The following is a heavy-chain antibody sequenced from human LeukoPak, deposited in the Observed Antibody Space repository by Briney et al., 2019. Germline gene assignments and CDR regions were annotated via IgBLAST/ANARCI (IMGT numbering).Heavy chain of an antibody. Sequence: GGSLRLSCAASGLTFSSYAMSWVRQAPGNGLEWVSGVSGSGGTTYYADSVKGRFTISRDNSKNTLYLQMNSLRAEDTAIYYCAKDHYYGSGSPGGWGQGTLVTVSS. CDR3: AKDHYYGSGSPGG. CDR1: GLTFSSYA. D-gene: IGHD3-10*01. V-gene: IGHV3-23*01. J-gene: IGHJ4*02. CDR2: VSGSGGTT.